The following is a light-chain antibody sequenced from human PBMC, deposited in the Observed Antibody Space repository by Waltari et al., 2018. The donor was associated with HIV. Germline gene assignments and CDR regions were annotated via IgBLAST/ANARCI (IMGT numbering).Light chain of an antibody. J-gene: IGLJ2*01. V-gene: IGLV1-40*01. CDR3: QSYDSSLSGWVV. CDR1: SSNIGAGYD. CDR2: GTN. Sequence: QSVLTQPPSVSGAPGQRVTISCTGSSSNIGAGYDVHWYQLLPGTAPTLLISGTNNRASGVPDRYSGSKSGTSASLAITGLQAEDEAEYYCQSYDSSLSGWVVFGGGTKVTVL.